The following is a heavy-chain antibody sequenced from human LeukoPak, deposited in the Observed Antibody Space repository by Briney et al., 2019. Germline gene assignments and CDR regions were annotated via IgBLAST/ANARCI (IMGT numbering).Heavy chain of an antibody. CDR3: AKRGVVIRVILVGFHKEAYYFDS. Sequence: QSGGSLRPSCAVSGITLSNYGMSWVRQAPGKGLEWVAGISDSGGGTNYADSVKGRFTISRDNPKNTLYLQMNSLRAEDTAVYFCAKRGVVIRVILVGFHKEAYYFDSWGQGALVTVSS. J-gene: IGHJ4*02. V-gene: IGHV3-23*01. CDR2: ISDSGGGT. D-gene: IGHD3-22*01. CDR1: GITLSNYG.